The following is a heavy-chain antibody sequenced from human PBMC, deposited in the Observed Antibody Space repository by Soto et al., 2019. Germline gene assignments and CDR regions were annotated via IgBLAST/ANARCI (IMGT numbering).Heavy chain of an antibody. CDR3: ARETYRGFYFDY. CDR1: GFTFTDYW. D-gene: IGHD4-4*01. CDR2: INSDGSRT. V-gene: IGHV3-74*01. J-gene: IGHJ4*02. Sequence: GGSLRLSCAASGFTFTDYWTHCVRQAPGKGLVWVSRINSDGSRTSYADSVTGRFTISRDNAKNTLYLQMNSLRVEDTALYYCARETYRGFYFDYWGQGTLVTVSS.